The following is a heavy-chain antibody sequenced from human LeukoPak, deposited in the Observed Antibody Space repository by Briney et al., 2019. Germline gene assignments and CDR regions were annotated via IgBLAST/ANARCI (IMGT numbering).Heavy chain of an antibody. CDR1: GFTFSSYA. CDR2: IKQDGSEK. Sequence: GGSLRLSCAASGFTFSSYAMSWVRQAPGKGLEWVANIKQDGSEKYYVDSVKGRFTFSRDNAKNSLYLQMNSLRAEDTAVYYCARAGSAWYFPFDAFDIWGQGTMVTVSS. CDR3: ARAGSAWYFPFDAFDI. V-gene: IGHV3-7*01. J-gene: IGHJ3*02. D-gene: IGHD6-19*01.